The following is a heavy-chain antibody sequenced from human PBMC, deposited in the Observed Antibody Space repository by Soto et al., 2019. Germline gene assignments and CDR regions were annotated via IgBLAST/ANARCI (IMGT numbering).Heavy chain of an antibody. CDR3: AAGIIVVVPAAPDY. D-gene: IGHD2-2*01. J-gene: IGHJ4*02. CDR2: IVVGSGNT. V-gene: IGHV1-58*01. Sequence: SVKVSCKASGFTFTSSAVQWVRQARGQRLEWIGWIVVGSGNTNYAQKFQERVTITRDMSTSTAYMELSSLRSEDTAVYYCAAGIIVVVPAAPDYWGQGTLVTVSS. CDR1: GFTFTSSA.